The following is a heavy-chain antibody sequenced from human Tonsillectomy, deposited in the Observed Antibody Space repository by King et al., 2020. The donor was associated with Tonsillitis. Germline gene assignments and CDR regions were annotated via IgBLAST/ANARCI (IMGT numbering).Heavy chain of an antibody. CDR1: GFGFTNAW. J-gene: IGHJ5*02. V-gene: IGHV3-15*07. Sequence: VQLVESGGGTVTPGGSLRLSCAGSGFGFTNAWMHWVRQAPGKGLEWVGRIKSKTDGGTTDYAVPVQGRFTLSRDDSKNTLYLEMNSLKTEDTAVYYCSTLYRDHPWGQGTLVTVSS. CDR2: IKSKTDGGTT. CDR3: STLYRDHP.